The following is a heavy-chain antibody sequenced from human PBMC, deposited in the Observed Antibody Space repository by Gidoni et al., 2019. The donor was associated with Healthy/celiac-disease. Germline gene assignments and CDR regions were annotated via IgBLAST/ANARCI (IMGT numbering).Heavy chain of an antibody. CDR3: AKAKALLWFGELFDY. D-gene: IGHD3-10*01. Sequence: EVQLVESGGGLVQPGGSLRLSCAASGFTFSSYAMSWVGQAPGKGLEWVSAMSGSGGSTYYADSVKGRFTISRDNSKNTLYLQMNSLRAEDTAVYYCAKAKALLWFGELFDYWGQGTLVTVSS. J-gene: IGHJ4*02. CDR1: GFTFSSYA. CDR2: MSGSGGST. V-gene: IGHV3-23*04.